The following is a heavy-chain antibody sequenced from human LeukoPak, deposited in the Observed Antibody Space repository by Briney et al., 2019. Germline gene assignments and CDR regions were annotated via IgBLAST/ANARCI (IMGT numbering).Heavy chain of an antibody. CDR1: GGSISSYY. V-gene: IGHV4-59*01. CDR3: ARRVVVTPGDWFDP. CDR2: IYYSGGT. D-gene: IGHD2-21*02. Sequence: SETLSLTCTVSGGSISSYYWSWIRQPPGKGLEWIGYIYYSGGTNYNPSLKSRVTISVDTSKNQFSLKLSSVTAADTAVYYCARRVVVTPGDWFDPWGQGTLVTVSS. J-gene: IGHJ5*02.